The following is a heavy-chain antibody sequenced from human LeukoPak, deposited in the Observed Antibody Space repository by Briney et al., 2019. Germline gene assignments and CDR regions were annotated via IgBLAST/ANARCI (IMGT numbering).Heavy chain of an antibody. J-gene: IGHJ4*02. Sequence: PGGSLRLSCAASGFTFNQHSMSWIRQPPGKGLEWLSYISRNGGAVHYADSVEGRFTISRDNAKNSLSLQMNGLRTDDTAVYFCARASSLIGGFDSWGRGTLVTVSS. D-gene: IGHD2-8*01. CDR1: GFTFNQHS. V-gene: IGHV3-11*01. CDR3: ARASSLIGGFDS. CDR2: ISRNGGAV.